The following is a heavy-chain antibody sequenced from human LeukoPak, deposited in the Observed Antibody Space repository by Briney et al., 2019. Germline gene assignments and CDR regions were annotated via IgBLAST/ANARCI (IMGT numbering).Heavy chain of an antibody. J-gene: IGHJ6*02. CDR3: ARGRGYSYGYHYYYYYGMDV. V-gene: IGHV4-59*12. CDR1: GGSISSYY. Sequence: PSETLSLTCTVSGGSISSYYWSWIRQPPGKGLEWIGYIYYSGSTNYNPSLKSRVTISVDTSKNQFSLKLSSVTAADTAVYYCARGRGYSYGYHYYYYYGMDVWGQGTTVTVSS. D-gene: IGHD5-18*01. CDR2: IYYSGST.